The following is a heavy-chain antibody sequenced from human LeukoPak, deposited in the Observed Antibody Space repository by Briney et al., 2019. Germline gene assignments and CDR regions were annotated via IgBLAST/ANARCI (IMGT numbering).Heavy chain of an antibody. J-gene: IGHJ3*02. CDR3: ASWPGKYYDSSGYDAFDI. Sequence: SETLSLTCAVYGGSFSGYYWSWIRQPPGKGLEWIGEINHSGSTNYNPSLKSRVTISVDTSKNQFSLKLSSVTAADTAVYYCASWPGKYYDSSGYDAFDIWGQGTMVTVSS. CDR2: INHSGST. D-gene: IGHD3-22*01. V-gene: IGHV4-34*01. CDR1: GGSFSGYY.